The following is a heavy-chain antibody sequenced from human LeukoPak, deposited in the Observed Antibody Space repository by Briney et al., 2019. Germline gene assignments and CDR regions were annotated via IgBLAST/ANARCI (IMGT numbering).Heavy chain of an antibody. Sequence: SVKVSCKASGGTFSSYAISWVRQAPGQGLEWMGGIIPIFGTADYAQKFQGRVTITTDESTSTAYMELSSLRSEDTAVYYCARSGGDDYVWGSYPLNWFDPWGQGTLVTVSS. CDR2: IIPIFGTA. CDR1: GGTFSSYA. D-gene: IGHD3-16*02. J-gene: IGHJ5*02. CDR3: ARSGGDDYVWGSYPLNWFDP. V-gene: IGHV1-69*05.